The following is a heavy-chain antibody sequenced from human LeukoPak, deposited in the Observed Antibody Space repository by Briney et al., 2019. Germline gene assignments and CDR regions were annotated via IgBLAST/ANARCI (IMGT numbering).Heavy chain of an antibody. CDR2: ISSSGSTI. J-gene: IGHJ4*02. CDR3: ASIDYYDSSGYYAGT. V-gene: IGHV3-48*03. Sequence: PGGSLRLSCAASGFTFSSYAMNWVRQAPGKGLEWVSYISSSGSTIYYADSVKGRFTISRDNAKNSLYLQMNSLRAEDTAVYYCASIDYYDSSGYYAGTWGQGTLVTVSS. D-gene: IGHD3-22*01. CDR1: GFTFSSYA.